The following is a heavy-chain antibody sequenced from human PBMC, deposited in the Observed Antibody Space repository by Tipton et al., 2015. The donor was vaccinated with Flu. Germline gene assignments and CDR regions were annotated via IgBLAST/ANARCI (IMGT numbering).Heavy chain of an antibody. J-gene: IGHJ4*02. CDR3: ATKGVSYCSGGSCYAYYFDY. CDR1: GGSISSSSYY. CDR2: IYYSGRT. V-gene: IGHV4-39*01. D-gene: IGHD2-15*01. Sequence: TLSLTCTVSGGSISSSSYYWGWIRQPPGKGLEWIGSIYYSGRTYYNPSLKSRVTISVDTSKNQFSLKLSSVTAADTAVYYCATKGVSYCSGGSCYAYYFDYRGQGTRFTVSS.